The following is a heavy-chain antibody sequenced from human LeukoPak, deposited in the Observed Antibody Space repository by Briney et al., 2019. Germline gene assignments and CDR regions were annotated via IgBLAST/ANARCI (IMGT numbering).Heavy chain of an antibody. Sequence: PGGSLRLSCAASGFTFSSYSMNWVRQAPGKGLEWVSSISSRSTYIYHADSVKGRFTISRDNAKNSLFLQMNSLRAEDTAVYYCAKDLSIVATILGYWGQGTLVTVSS. J-gene: IGHJ4*02. CDR1: GFTFSSYS. D-gene: IGHD5-12*01. CDR3: AKDLSIVATILGY. V-gene: IGHV3-21*01. CDR2: ISSRSTYI.